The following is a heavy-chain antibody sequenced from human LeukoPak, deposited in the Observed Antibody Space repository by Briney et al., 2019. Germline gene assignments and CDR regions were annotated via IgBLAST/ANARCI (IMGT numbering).Heavy chain of an antibody. CDR2: IYYSGST. J-gene: IGHJ4*02. CDR1: GGSICSYY. Sequence: SETLSLTCTVSGGSICSYYGSWMRQPPGEGLEWIGYIYYSGSTNCNPSLKSRVNISVDTSKNQFSLKLSSVTAADTAVYYCARALGTVEYWGQGTLVTVSS. D-gene: IGHD4-23*01. CDR3: ARALGTVEY. V-gene: IGHV4-59*01.